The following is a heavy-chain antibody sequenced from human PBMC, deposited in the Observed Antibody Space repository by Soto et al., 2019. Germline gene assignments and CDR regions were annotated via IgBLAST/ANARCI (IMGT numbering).Heavy chain of an antibody. CDR3: ARVNYGSGSHYSWYFDY. CDR1: GYSISSGYY. Sequence: SETLSPTCAVSGYSISSGYYWGWIRQPPGKGLEWIGSIYHSGSTYYNPSLKSRVTISVDTSKNQFSLKLSSVTAADTAVYYCARVNYGSGSHYSWYFDYWGQGTLVTVSS. D-gene: IGHD3-10*01. J-gene: IGHJ4*02. CDR2: IYHSGST. V-gene: IGHV4-38-2*01.